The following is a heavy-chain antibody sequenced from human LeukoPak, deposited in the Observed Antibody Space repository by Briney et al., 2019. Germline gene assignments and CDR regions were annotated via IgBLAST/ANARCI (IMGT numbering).Heavy chain of an antibody. CDR2: IYTSGST. J-gene: IGHJ5*02. D-gene: IGHD6-13*01. CDR3: ARGIAAIGIGWFDP. V-gene: IGHV4-4*07. CDR1: GGLIGTYF. Sequence: SETLSLTCRVSGGLIGTYFWNWIRQPAGKGLEWIGRIYTSGSTNYNPSLKSRVTMSVDTSKNQFSLKLSSVTAADTAVYYCARGIAAIGIGWFDPWGQGTLVTVSS.